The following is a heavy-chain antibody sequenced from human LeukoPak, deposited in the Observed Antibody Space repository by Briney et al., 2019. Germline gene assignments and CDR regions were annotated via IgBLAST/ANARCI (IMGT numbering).Heavy chain of an antibody. Sequence: SETLSLTCTVSGYSISSGYYWGWIRQPPGKGLEWIGSIYHSGITYYNASLKSRVTISVDTSKNQFSLKLNSVTAADTAVYYCAKSNGYGLIDIWGQGTMVTVSS. CDR1: GYSISSGYY. D-gene: IGHD3-10*01. V-gene: IGHV4-38-2*02. CDR3: AKSNGYGLIDI. CDR2: IYHSGIT. J-gene: IGHJ3*02.